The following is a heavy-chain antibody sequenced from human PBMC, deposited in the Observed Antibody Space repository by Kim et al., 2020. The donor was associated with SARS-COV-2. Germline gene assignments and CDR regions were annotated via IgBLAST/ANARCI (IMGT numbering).Heavy chain of an antibody. CDR1: GYTFTGYY. D-gene: IGHD6-19*01. Sequence: ASVKVSCKASGYTFTGYYMHWVRQAPGQGLEWMGRINPNSGGTNYAQKFQGRVTMTRDTSISTAYMELSRLRSDDTAVYYCARDSGSGWYVYFQHWGQAPWSPSPQ. CDR2: INPNSGGT. V-gene: IGHV1-2*06. CDR3: ARDSGSGWYVYFQH. J-gene: IGHJ1*01.